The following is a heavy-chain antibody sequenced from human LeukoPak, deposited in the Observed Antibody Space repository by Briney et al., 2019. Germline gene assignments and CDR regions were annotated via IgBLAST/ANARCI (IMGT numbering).Heavy chain of an antibody. J-gene: IGHJ6*02. CDR3: ARGGPYGDYFLGMDV. CDR1: GGTFSSYA. V-gene: IGHV1-69*13. Sequence: ASVKVSCKASGGTFSSYAISWVRQAPGQGLEWMGGIIPIFGTANYAQKFQGRVTITADESTSTAYMELGSLRSEDTAVYYCARGGPYGDYFLGMDVWAKGPRSPSP. CDR2: IIPIFGTA. D-gene: IGHD4-17*01.